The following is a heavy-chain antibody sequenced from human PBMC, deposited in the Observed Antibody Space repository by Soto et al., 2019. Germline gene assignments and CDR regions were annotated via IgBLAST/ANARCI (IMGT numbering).Heavy chain of an antibody. CDR2: MNPNSGNT. CDR3: ARGRYYDFWSGYHDAFDI. J-gene: IGHJ3*02. V-gene: IGHV1-8*01. Sequence: GASVKVSCKASGYTFTSYDINWVRQATGQGLEWMGWMNPNSGNTGYAQKFQGRVTMTRNTSISTAYMELSSLRSEDTAVYYCARGRYYDFWSGYHDAFDIWGQGTMVTVSS. CDR1: GYTFTSYD. D-gene: IGHD3-3*01.